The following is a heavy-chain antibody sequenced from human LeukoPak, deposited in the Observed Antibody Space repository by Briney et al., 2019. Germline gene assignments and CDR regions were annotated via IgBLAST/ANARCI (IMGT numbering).Heavy chain of an antibody. D-gene: IGHD6-13*01. Sequence: SLRLSCAASGFTFSSYAMHWVRQAPGKGLEWVAVISYDGSNKYYADSVKGRFTISRDNSKNTLYLQMNSLRAEDTAVYYCARDTGMGWPVTGLVLDYWGQGTLVTVSS. CDR3: ARDTGMGWPVTGLVLDY. CDR1: GFTFSSYA. CDR2: ISYDGSNK. J-gene: IGHJ4*02. V-gene: IGHV3-30-3*01.